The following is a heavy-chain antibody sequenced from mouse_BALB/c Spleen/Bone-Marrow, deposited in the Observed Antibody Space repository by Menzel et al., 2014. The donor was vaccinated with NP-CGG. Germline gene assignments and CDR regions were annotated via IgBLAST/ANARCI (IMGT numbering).Heavy chain of an antibody. CDR1: GFTFTDYY. CDR3: ARDKGRVFFDY. CDR2: IRNKANGYTT. Sequence: DVHLVESGGGLVQPGGSLRLSCATSGFTFTDYYMNWVRQPPGKALEWLGFIRNKANGYTTEYSASVKRRFTISRDNSQNILYLQMNTLRADDSATYYCARDKGRVFFDYWGQGTTLTVSS. J-gene: IGHJ2*01. V-gene: IGHV7-3*02.